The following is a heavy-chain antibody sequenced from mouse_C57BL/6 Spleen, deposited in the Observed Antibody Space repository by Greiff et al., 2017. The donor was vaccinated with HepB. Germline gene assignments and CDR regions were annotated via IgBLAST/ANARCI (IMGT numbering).Heavy chain of an antibody. CDR2: IRNKANGYTT. V-gene: IGHV7-3*01. J-gene: IGHJ4*01. CDR3: ARYKSLPSYYYAMDY. CDR1: GFTFTDYY. Sequence: EVQLQQSGGGLVQPGGSLSLSCAASGFTFTDYYMSWVRQPPGKALEWLGFIRNKANGYTTEYSASVKVRFTISRDNSQSNLYLQMNALRAEDSATDYCARYKSLPSYYYAMDYWGQGTSVTVSS. D-gene: IGHD1-2*01.